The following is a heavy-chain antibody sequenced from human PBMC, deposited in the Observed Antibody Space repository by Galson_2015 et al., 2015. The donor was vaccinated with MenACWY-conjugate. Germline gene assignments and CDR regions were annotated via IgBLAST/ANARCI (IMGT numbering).Heavy chain of an antibody. CDR3: ARVSSGWYYFDN. J-gene: IGHJ4*02. CDR1: GDSVSSNSAA. CDR2: TYYRSRWYN. D-gene: IGHD6-19*01. V-gene: IGHV6-1*01. Sequence: CAISGDSVSSNSAAWNWIRQSPSRGLEWLGRTYYRSRWYNDSSLSVKSRITINADTSKNQFSLQLNSVTPEDTAVYYCARVSSGWYYFDNWGQGTLVTVSS.